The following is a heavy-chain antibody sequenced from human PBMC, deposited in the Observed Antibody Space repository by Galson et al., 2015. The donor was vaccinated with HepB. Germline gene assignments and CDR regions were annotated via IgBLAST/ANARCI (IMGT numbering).Heavy chain of an antibody. CDR1: GGSISSYY. CDR3: ARDHSGVGATVYYFDY. D-gene: IGHD1-26*01. CDR2: IYTSGST. J-gene: IGHJ4*02. V-gene: IGHV4-4*07. Sequence: SETLSLTCTVSGGSISSYYWSWIRQPAGKGLEWIGRIYTSGSTSYNPSLKSRVTMSVDTSKNQFSLKLSSVTAADTAVNYCARDHSGVGATVYYFDYWGQGTLVTVSS.